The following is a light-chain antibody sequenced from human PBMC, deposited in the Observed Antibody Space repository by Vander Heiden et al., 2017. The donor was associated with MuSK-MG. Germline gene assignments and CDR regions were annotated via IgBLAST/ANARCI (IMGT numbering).Light chain of an antibody. V-gene: IGLV2-14*01. CDR1: SSDVGGYNY. Sequence: QSALTQPASVSGSPGQSITFSCTGASSDVGGYNYVSWYQQYPGKAPKLMIYEVSYRPSGVSNRFSGSKSGNTASLTISGLQAEDEADYYCSSYSSTTTLVFGTGTKVTVL. J-gene: IGLJ1*01. CDR3: SSYSSTTTLV. CDR2: EVS.